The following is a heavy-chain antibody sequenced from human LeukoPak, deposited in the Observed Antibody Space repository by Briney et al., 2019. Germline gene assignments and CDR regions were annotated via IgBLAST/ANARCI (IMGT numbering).Heavy chain of an antibody. CDR3: AREDRYGVDYYSYYGLDV. CDR2: ISYDGSNK. D-gene: IGHD4-17*01. CDR1: GFTFSSYG. Sequence: GGSLRLSCAASGFTFSSYGMHWVRQAPGKGLEWVAVISYDGSNKYYADSVKGRFTISRDNSKNTLYLQMNSLRAEDTAVYYCAREDRYGVDYYSYYGLDVWGQGTTVTVSS. V-gene: IGHV3-30*03. J-gene: IGHJ6*02.